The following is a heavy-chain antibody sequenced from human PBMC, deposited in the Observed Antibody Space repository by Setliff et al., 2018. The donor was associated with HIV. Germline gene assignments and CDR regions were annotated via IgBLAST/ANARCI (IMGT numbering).Heavy chain of an antibody. D-gene: IGHD6-25*01. V-gene: IGHV1-2*02. CDR1: GYTFTGYY. J-gene: IGHJ4*01. CDR3: ARVPSGAAGLVRAGFYF. Sequence: ASVKVSCKASGYTFTGYYMHWVRQAPGQGLEWMGWINPHSGDTNYAQKFQDRVTMTRDTSVNIAYMQLSRLRSDDTATYYCARVPSGAAGLVRAGFYFWGQGTLVTVSS. CDR2: INPHSGDT.